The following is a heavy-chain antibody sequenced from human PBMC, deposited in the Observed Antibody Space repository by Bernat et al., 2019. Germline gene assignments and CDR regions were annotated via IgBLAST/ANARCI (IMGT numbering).Heavy chain of an antibody. V-gene: IGHV3-7*01. J-gene: IGHJ2*01. CDR3: ARVITGVRWYFDL. D-gene: IGHD3-22*01. CDR1: GCTFSSYW. CDR2: IKQDGSEK. Sequence: EVQLVESGGGLVQPGGSLRLSCAASGCTFSSYWMSWVRQAPGRGLEGVANIKQDGSEKSYVDSVKGRFTISSDTAKNSLYLQMNSLRAEDTAVSSCARVITGVRWYFDLWGRGTLVTVSS.